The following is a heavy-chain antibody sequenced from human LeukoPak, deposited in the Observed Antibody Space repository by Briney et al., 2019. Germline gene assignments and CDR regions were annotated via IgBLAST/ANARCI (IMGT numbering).Heavy chain of an antibody. J-gene: IGHJ4*02. V-gene: IGHV3-33*01. D-gene: IGHD6-19*01. CDR1: GFTFSSYG. Sequence: PGRSLRLSRAASGFTFSSYGMHWVRQAPGKGLEWVAVIWYDGSNKYYADSVKGRFTISRDNSKNTLYLQMNSLRAEDTAVYYCARDHSSGWYSDYFDYSGQGTLVTVSS. CDR2: IWYDGSNK. CDR3: ARDHSSGWYSDYFDY.